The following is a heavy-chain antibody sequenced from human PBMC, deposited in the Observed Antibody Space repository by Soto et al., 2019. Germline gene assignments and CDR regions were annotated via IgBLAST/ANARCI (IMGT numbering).Heavy chain of an antibody. CDR2: ISGGGDGT. J-gene: IGHJ6*04. V-gene: IGHV3-23*01. D-gene: IGHD6-6*01. CDR1: GFTFSTFA. CDR3: AKDRPTTSSSKMDV. Sequence: EVQLLESGGGLVQPGGSLRLSCAASGFTFSTFAMSWVRQAPGKGLEWVSTISGGGDGTYYADSVKGRFTISRDNSKNTMYLQMDSLRAEDTAVYYCAKDRPTTSSSKMDVWGNGTTVTVSS.